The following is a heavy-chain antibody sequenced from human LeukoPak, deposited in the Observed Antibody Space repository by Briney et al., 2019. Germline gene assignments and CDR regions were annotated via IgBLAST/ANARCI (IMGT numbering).Heavy chain of an antibody. V-gene: IGHV3-21*01. Sequence: GGSLRLSCAASGFTFSSYSMNWVRQAPGKGLEWVSSISSSSSYIYYADSVKGRFTISRDNAKNSLYLQMNSLRAEDTAVYYCARVRFGEPNWFDPWGQGTLVTVSS. CDR2: ISSSSSYI. J-gene: IGHJ5*02. CDR1: GFTFSSYS. CDR3: ARVRFGEPNWFDP. D-gene: IGHD3-10*01.